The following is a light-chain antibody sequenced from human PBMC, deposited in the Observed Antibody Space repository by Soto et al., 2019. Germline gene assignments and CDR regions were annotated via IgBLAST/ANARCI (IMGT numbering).Light chain of an antibody. CDR1: SSNIGSNT. Sequence: QSVLTQPPSASGTPGQTVTISCSGSSSNIGSNTVNWYQQLPGTAPNLLIYSNNQRPAGVPDRFSGSKSGTSASLAISGLQYEDEADYYCAAWDDSLNGWVFGGGTKLTVL. J-gene: IGLJ3*02. CDR3: AAWDDSLNGWV. CDR2: SNN. V-gene: IGLV1-44*01.